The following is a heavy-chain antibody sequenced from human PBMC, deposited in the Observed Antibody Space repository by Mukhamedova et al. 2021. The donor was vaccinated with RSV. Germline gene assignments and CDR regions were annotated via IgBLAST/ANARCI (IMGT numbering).Heavy chain of an antibody. J-gene: IGHJ4*02. CDR3: ARHETYSGNWLPDY. D-gene: IGHD6-13*01. Sequence: EGLEWMGIIYPGDSDTRYSPSFQGQVTISADKSISTAYLQWSSLKASDTAMYFCARHETYSGNWLPDYWGQGTLVTVSS. V-gene: IGHV5-51*01. CDR2: IYPGDSDT.